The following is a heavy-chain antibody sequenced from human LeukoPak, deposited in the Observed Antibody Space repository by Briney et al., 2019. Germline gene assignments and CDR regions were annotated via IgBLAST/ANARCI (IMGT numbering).Heavy chain of an antibody. D-gene: IGHD3-10*01. CDR3: ARPRELRPYFDY. Sequence: PGGSLRLSCAASGFTFSSYAMHWVRQAPGKGLEWVAVISYDGSNKYYADSVKGRFTISRDNSKNTLYLQMNSLRAEDTAVYYCARPRELRPYFDYWGQGTLVTVSS. CDR2: ISYDGSNK. V-gene: IGHV3-30-3*01. J-gene: IGHJ4*02. CDR1: GFTFSSYA.